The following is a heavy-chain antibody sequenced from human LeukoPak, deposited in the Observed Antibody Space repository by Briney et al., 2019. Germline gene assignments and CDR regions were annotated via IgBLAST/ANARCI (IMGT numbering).Heavy chain of an antibody. D-gene: IGHD5-18*01. V-gene: IGHV4-39*01. CDR1: GGSISSSSYY. CDR3: ARLCRDGGYSYGFCAFDI. CDR2: IYYSGST. J-gene: IGHJ3*02. Sequence: SETLSLTRTVSGGSISSSSYYWGWIRQPPGKGLEWIGSIYYSGSTYYNPSLKSRVTISVDTSKNQFSLKLSSVTAADTAVYYCARLCRDGGYSYGFCAFDIWGQGTMVTVSS.